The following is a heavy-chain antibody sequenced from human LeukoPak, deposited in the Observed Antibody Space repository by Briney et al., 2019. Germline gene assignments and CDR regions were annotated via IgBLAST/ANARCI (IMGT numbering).Heavy chain of an antibody. Sequence: GGSLRLSCTASGFTFGSYARHWVRQAPGKGLEWVSGISWNSGSIGYADSVKGRFTISRDNAKNSLYLQMNSLRAEDMALYYCAKGNYDILTGPMDVWGKGTTVTVSS. J-gene: IGHJ6*03. CDR2: ISWNSGSI. CDR1: GFTFGSYA. D-gene: IGHD3-9*01. V-gene: IGHV3-9*03. CDR3: AKGNYDILTGPMDV.